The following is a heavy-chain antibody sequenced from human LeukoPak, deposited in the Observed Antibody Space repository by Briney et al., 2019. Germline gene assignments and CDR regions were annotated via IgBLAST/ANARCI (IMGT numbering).Heavy chain of an antibody. CDR1: GFTFSSYW. D-gene: IGHD6-13*01. Sequence: GGSLRLSCAASGFTFSSYWMSWVRQAPGKGLEWVANMKQDGSEKYYVDSVKGRFTISRDNAKNSLYLQMNSLRAEDTAVYYCARGEQQLVDDYYYYYYGMDVWGQGTTVTVSS. CDR3: ARGEQQLVDDYYYYYYGMDV. J-gene: IGHJ6*02. V-gene: IGHV3-7*01. CDR2: MKQDGSEK.